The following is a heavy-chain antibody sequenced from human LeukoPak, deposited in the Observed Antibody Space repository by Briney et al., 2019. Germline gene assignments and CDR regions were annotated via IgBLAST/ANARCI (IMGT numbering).Heavy chain of an antibody. V-gene: IGHV3-43*01. D-gene: IGHD6-13*01. CDR2: ISWDGIST. Sequence: PGGSLRLSCAASGFTFHDYTMHWVRQAPGKGLEWISVISWDGISTYYADSVKGRFTIARDNNKNFLYLQMNSLRTEDTALYYCAKDGIGSSNWYYFDYWGQGTLVTVSS. CDR1: GFTFHDYT. J-gene: IGHJ4*02. CDR3: AKDGIGSSNWYYFDY.